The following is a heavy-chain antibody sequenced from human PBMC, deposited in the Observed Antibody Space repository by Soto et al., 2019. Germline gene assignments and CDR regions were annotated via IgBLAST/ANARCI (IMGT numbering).Heavy chain of an antibody. CDR2: IYPGDSDT. D-gene: IGHD1-1*01. CDR1: VYSFTSYW. Sequence: GESLKISCKGSVYSFTSYWIGWVRQMPGKGLEWMGIIYPGDSDTRYSPSFQGQVTISADKSISTAYLQWSSLKASDTAMYYCARGDGGSLQRTWFDPWGQGTLVTVSS. CDR3: ARGDGGSLQRTWFDP. V-gene: IGHV5-51*01. J-gene: IGHJ5*02.